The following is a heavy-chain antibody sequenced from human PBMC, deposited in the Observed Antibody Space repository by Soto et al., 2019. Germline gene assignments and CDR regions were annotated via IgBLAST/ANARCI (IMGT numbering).Heavy chain of an antibody. CDR1: GFTFSNAW. D-gene: IGHD3-22*01. Sequence: GGSLRLSCAASGFTFSNAWMSWVRQAQGKGLEWVGRIKSKTDGGTTDYAAPVKGRFTISRDDSKNTLYLQMNSLKTEDTAVYYCTTDPTNNYDSSGEPTNYWGQGTLVTVSS. CDR2: IKSKTDGGTT. V-gene: IGHV3-15*01. J-gene: IGHJ4*02. CDR3: TTDPTNNYDSSGEPTNY.